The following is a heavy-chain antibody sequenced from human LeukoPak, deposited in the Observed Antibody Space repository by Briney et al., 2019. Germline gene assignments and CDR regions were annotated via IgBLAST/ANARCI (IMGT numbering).Heavy chain of an antibody. V-gene: IGHV1-46*01. CDR1: GYAFTSYY. J-gene: IGHJ4*02. Sequence: ASVEVSCKASGYAFTSYYVHWVRQAPGQGLEWMGIINPSGGSTNYAQNFQGRVTMTRDTSTSTVYMELSSLGSEDTAVYYCARVQYDSIGYNFDYWGPGTLVTVSS. CDR2: INPSGGST. CDR3: ARVQYDSIGYNFDY. D-gene: IGHD3-22*01.